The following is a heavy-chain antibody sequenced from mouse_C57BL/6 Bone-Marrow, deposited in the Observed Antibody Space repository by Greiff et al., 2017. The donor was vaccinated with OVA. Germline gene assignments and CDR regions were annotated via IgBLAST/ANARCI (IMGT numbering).Heavy chain of an antibody. Sequence: QVHVKQSGAELARPGASVKLSCKASGYTFTSYGISWVKQRTGQGLEWIGEIYPRSGNTYYNEKFKGKATLTADKSSSTAYMELRSLTSEDSAVYFCAREEGLRRRYAMDYWGQGTSVTVSS. J-gene: IGHJ4*01. D-gene: IGHD2-4*01. CDR2: IYPRSGNT. V-gene: IGHV1-81*01. CDR3: AREEGLRRRYAMDY. CDR1: GYTFTSYG.